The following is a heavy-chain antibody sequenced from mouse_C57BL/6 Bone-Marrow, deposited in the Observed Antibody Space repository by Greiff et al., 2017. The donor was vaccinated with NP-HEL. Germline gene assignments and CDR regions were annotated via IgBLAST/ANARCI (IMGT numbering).Heavy chain of an antibody. V-gene: IGHV10-1*01. CDR1: GFSFNTYA. D-gene: IGHD1-1*01. CDR3: VRQGKITTVVAYYFDY. J-gene: IGHJ2*01. Sequence: EVKLVESGGGLVQPKGSLKLSCAASGFSFNTYAMNWVRQAPGKGLEWVARIRSKSNNYATYYADSVKDRFTISRDDSESMLYLQKNNLKTEDTAMYYCVRQGKITTVVAYYFDYWGQGTTLTVSS. CDR2: IRSKSNNYAT.